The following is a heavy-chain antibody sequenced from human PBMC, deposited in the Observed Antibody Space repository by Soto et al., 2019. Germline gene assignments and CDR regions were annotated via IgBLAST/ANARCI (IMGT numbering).Heavy chain of an antibody. J-gene: IGHJ4*02. CDR2: ISGSGGST. Sequence: GSLRLSCAASGFTFSSYAMSWVRQAPGKGLEWVSAISGSGGSTYYADSVKGRFTISRDNSKNTLYLQMNSLRAEDTAVYYCAKDSPANYYDSSGYPQGYFDYWGQGTLVTVSS. CDR3: AKDSPANYYDSSGYPQGYFDY. CDR1: GFTFSSYA. D-gene: IGHD3-22*01. V-gene: IGHV3-23*01.